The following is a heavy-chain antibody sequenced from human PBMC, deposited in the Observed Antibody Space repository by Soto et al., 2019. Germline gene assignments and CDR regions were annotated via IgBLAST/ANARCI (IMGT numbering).Heavy chain of an antibody. D-gene: IGHD4-17*01. CDR2: IIPIFGTA. CDR3: AREPTVTTGIYYYYGMDV. V-gene: IGHV1-69*13. J-gene: IGHJ6*02. CDR1: GGTFSSYA. Sequence: SVKGSCKASGGTFSSYAISWVRQAPGQGLEWMGGIIPIFGTANYAQKFQGRVTITADEATSTAYMELSSLRSEDTAVYYCAREPTVTTGIYYYYGMDVWGQGTTVTASS.